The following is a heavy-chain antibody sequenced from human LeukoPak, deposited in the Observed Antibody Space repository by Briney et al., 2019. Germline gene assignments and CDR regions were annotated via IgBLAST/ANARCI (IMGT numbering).Heavy chain of an antibody. Sequence: PGGSPRLSCAASGFTFSSYGMHWVRQAPGKGLEWVAVISYDGSNKYYADSVKGRFTISRDNSKNTLYLQMNSLRAEDTAVYYCAKEHPRVTYWYFDLWGRGTLVTVSS. D-gene: IGHD4-17*01. CDR1: GFTFSSYG. CDR3: AKEHPRVTYWYFDL. J-gene: IGHJ2*01. V-gene: IGHV3-30*18. CDR2: ISYDGSNK.